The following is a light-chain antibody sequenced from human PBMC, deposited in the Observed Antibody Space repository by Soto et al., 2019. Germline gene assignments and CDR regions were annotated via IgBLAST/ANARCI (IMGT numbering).Light chain of an antibody. CDR2: DDN. CDR1: SSNIGGNS. Sequence: QSVLTQPPSVSAAPGQKVTISCSGSSSNIGGNSVSWYQQLPGTAPKLLIYDDNKRPSGIPDRFSVSKSGTSATLGITGFQTGDEADYYCGSWDSSLSAYVFGTGTKVTV. J-gene: IGLJ1*01. CDR3: GSWDSSLSAYV. V-gene: IGLV1-51*01.